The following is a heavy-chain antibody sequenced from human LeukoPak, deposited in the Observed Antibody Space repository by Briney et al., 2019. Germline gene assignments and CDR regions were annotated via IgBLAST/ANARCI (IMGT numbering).Heavy chain of an antibody. CDR1: GGSISSGSYY. V-gene: IGHV4-61*02. CDR2: IYTSGST. CDR3: ASRYFCSSTSCYTFDY. Sequence: SETLSLTCTVSGGSISSGSYYWSWIRQPAGKGLEWIGRIYTSGSTNYNPSLKSRVTISVNTSKNQFSLKLNSVTAADTAVYYCASRYFCSSTSCYTFDYWGQGTLVTVSS. J-gene: IGHJ4*02. D-gene: IGHD2-2*02.